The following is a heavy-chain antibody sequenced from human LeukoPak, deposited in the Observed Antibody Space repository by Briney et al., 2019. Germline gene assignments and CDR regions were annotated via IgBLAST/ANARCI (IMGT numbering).Heavy chain of an antibody. CDR2: IIPIFGTA. D-gene: IGHD4-23*01. CDR3: ARDRSSDYGGNYFDY. Sequence: ASVKVSCKASGGTFSSYAISWVRQAPGQGHEWMGGIIPIFGTANYAQKFQGRVTITADESTSTAYMELSSLRSEDTAVYYCARDRSSDYGGNYFDYWGQGTLVTVSS. V-gene: IGHV1-69*13. J-gene: IGHJ4*02. CDR1: GGTFSSYA.